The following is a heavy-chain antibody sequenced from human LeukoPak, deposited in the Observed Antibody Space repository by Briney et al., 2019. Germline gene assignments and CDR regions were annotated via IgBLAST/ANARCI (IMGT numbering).Heavy chain of an antibody. CDR2: IGTAGDT. V-gene: IGHV3-13*01. Sequence: PGGSLRLSCAASGFTFSSYDMHWVRQAPGKGLEWVSAIGTAGDTYYPGSVKGRFTISRENAKNSLYLQMNSLRAGDTAVYYCARGTPPSVGDAFDIWGQGTMVTVSS. CDR1: GFTFSSYD. CDR3: ARGTPPSVGDAFDI. J-gene: IGHJ3*02.